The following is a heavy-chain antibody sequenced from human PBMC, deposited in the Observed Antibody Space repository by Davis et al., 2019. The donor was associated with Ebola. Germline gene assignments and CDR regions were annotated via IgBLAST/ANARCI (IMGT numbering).Heavy chain of an antibody. D-gene: IGHD3-10*01. CDR1: GYSFTSYW. Sequence: GESLRLSCKGSGYSFTSYWISWVRQMPGKGLEWMGRIDPSDSYTNYSPSFQGHVTISADKSISTAYLQWSSLKASDTAMYYCARHVGDGGGYYYGMDVWGQGTTVTVSS. CDR3: ARHVGDGGGYYYGMDV. J-gene: IGHJ6*02. CDR2: IDPSDSYT. V-gene: IGHV5-10-1*01.